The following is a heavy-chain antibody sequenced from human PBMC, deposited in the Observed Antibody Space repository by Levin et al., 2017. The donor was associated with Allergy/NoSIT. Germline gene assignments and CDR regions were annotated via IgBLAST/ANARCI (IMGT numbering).Heavy chain of an antibody. V-gene: IGHV4-31*03. CDR2: IYYSGNT. CDR3: ARGGSPQYQLLSGSYYDGMNV. D-gene: IGHD2-2*01. J-gene: IGHJ6*02. Sequence: SETLSLTCTVSGGSISSGGYYWSWIRQHPGKGLEWIAFIYYSGNTYYNPSLKSRVTISLGTSENQFSLKLSSVTAADTAVYYCARGGSPQYQLLSGSYYDGMNVWGQGTTVTVSS. CDR1: GGSISSGGYY.